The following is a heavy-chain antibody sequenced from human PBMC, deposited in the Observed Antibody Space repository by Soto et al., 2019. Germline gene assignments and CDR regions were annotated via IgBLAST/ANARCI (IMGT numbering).Heavy chain of an antibody. CDR2: FDPEDGET. Sequence: ASVKVSCKVSGYTLTELSMHWVRQAPGKGLEWMGGFDPEDGETIYAQKFQGRVTMTEDTSTDTAYMELSSLRSEDTAVYYCATVDLTLFYGDSFFQHWGQGTLVTVSS. CDR3: ATVDLTLFYGDSFFQH. J-gene: IGHJ1*01. CDR1: GYTLTELS. D-gene: IGHD4-17*01. V-gene: IGHV1-24*01.